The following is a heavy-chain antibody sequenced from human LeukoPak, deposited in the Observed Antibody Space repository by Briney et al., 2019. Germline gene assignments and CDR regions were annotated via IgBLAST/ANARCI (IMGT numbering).Heavy chain of an antibody. J-gene: IGHJ4*02. D-gene: IGHD6-19*01. CDR2: IYYSGST. V-gene: IGHV4-31*03. Sequence: SQTLSLTCTVSGGSISSGGYSWSWIRQHPGKGLEWIGYIYYSGSTNYNPSLKSRVTISVDTSKNQFSLKLSSVTAADTAVYYCARHGSSIIAVAGDYFDYWGQGTLVTVSS. CDR3: ARHGSSIIAVAGDYFDY. CDR1: GGSISSGGYS.